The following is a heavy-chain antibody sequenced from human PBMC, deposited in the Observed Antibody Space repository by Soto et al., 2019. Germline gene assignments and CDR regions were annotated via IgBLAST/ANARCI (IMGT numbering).Heavy chain of an antibody. J-gene: IGHJ4*02. D-gene: IGHD4-17*01. CDR3: ARGRYYGDYVWYFDY. CDR2: ISANKGNT. CDR1: GYIFNSHG. V-gene: IGHV1-18*01. Sequence: ASVKVSCKASGYIFNSHGISWVRQAPGQGLEWMGWISANKGNTNYAQKFQGRVTITADESTSTAYMELSSLRSEDTAVYYCARGRYYGDYVWYFDYRGQGTLVTVSS.